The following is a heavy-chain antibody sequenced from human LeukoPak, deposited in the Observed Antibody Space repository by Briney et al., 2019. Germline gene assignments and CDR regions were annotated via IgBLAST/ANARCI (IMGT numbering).Heavy chain of an antibody. CDR1: GFTFSSFG. Sequence: GGSLRLSCAASGFTFSSFGMHWVRQAPGKGPEWVAFIQYDGTNKYYADSVKGRFTISRDNAKNSLYPQMNSLRAEDTAVYYCARQSEYDAFDIWGQGTMVTVSS. D-gene: IGHD4-11*01. CDR2: IQYDGTNK. CDR3: ARQSEYDAFDI. V-gene: IGHV3-30*02. J-gene: IGHJ3*02.